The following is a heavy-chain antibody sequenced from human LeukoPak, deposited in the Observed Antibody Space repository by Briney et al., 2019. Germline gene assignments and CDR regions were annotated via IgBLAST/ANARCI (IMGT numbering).Heavy chain of an antibody. V-gene: IGHV3-30*18. CDR1: GCTFSSYG. J-gene: IGHJ4*02. CDR3: AKDYYDSSGYYYPNFDY. Sequence: GGSLRLSCAASGCTFSSYGMHWVRQAPGKGLEWVAVISYDGSNKYYADSVKGRFTISRDNSKNTLYLQMNSLRAEDTAVYYCAKDYYDSSGYYYPNFDYWGQGTLVTVSS. D-gene: IGHD3-22*01. CDR2: ISYDGSNK.